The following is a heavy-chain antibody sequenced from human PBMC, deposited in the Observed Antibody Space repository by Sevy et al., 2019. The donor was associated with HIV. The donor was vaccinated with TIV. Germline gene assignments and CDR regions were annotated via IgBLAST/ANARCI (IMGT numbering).Heavy chain of an antibody. D-gene: IGHD3-16*02. V-gene: IGHV4-59*01. CDR2: IYYSGST. J-gene: IGHJ6*02. Sequence: SETLSLTCTVSGGSISSYYWSWIRQPPGKGLEWIGYIYYSGSTNYNPSLKSRVTISVDTSKDQFSLKLSSLTAADTAVYYCARDRPNMITFGGVIVRYGMDVWGQGTTVTVSS. CDR1: GGSISSYY. CDR3: ARDRPNMITFGGVIVRYGMDV.